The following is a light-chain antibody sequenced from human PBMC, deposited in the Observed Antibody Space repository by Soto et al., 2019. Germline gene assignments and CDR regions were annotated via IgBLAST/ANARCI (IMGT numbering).Light chain of an antibody. CDR3: QQYNNWSPWT. J-gene: IGKJ1*01. CDR1: QSVSDK. CDR2: HAS. Sequence: EIVMTQSPATVSVSPGERATLSCRASQSVSDKLAWYQQKPGQAPRLLIYHASARATGIPARFSGSGSGTEFTLTISGLQSEDFAVYYCQQYNNWSPWTFGQGTKVDI. V-gene: IGKV3-15*01.